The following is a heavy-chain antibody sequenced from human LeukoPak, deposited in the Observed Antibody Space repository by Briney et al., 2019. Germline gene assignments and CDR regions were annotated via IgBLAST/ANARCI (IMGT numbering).Heavy chain of an antibody. J-gene: IGHJ4*02. V-gene: IGHV1-46*01. D-gene: IGHD3-22*01. Sequence: ASVKVSCKASGYTFTSYYIHWVRQAPGQGLEWMGIINPSGRSTSYAQKFQGRVTMTRDTSTSTVYMELSSLRSEDTAVYYCARAQRSYPTNYYDSNGYYDYWGQGTLVTVSS. CDR3: ARAQRSYPTNYYDSNGYYDY. CDR2: INPSGRST. CDR1: GYTFTSYY.